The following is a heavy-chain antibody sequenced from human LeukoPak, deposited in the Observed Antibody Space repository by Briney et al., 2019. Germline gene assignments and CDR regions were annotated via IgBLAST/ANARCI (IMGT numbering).Heavy chain of an antibody. Sequence: SETLSPTCAVYGGSFSGYYWSWIRQPPGKELEWIGEINHIGSTNNNPPPKRRVTISVDTSKNQFSLKLSSVTAAHTAVYYCASHRWDIVALDYWGQGTLVTVSS. CDR2: INHIGST. D-gene: IGHD5-12*01. J-gene: IGHJ4*02. CDR1: GGSFSGYY. CDR3: ASHRWDIVALDY. V-gene: IGHV4-34*01.